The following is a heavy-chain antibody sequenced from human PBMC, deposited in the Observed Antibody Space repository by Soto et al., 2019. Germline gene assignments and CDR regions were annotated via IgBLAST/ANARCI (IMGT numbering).Heavy chain of an antibody. CDR2: MYHSGRT. CDR1: GGSISSDNW. CDR3: ARASAASLLRGATIN. V-gene: IGHV4-4*02. D-gene: IGHD3-10*01. J-gene: IGHJ1*01. Sequence: SETLSLTCAFSGGSISSDNWWTWVRPPPGKGLEWIGEMYHSGRTNYSPSLKSRVTISVDKSNNQFSLKLTSVTAADTALYYCARASAASLLRGATINWGQGTLVTVSS.